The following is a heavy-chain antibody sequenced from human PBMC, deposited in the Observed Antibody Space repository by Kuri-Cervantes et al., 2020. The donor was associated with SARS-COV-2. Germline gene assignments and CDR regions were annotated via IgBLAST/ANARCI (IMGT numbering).Heavy chain of an antibody. D-gene: IGHD1-1*01. CDR1: GFTFSNYA. Sequence: GESLKISCAASGFTFSNYAMHWVRQAPGKGLEWVALISYDGSEIYTDSVKGRFTISRDNSKNTLYLQMNSLRAEDTAVYYCVRDGDHWNFDYWGQGTLVTVSS. V-gene: IGHV3-30-3*01. CDR2: ISYDGSE. CDR3: VRDGDHWNFDY. J-gene: IGHJ4*02.